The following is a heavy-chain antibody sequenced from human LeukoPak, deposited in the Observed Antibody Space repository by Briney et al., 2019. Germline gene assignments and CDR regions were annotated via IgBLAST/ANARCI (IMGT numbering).Heavy chain of an antibody. D-gene: IGHD6-19*01. CDR1: GFTFSSYW. J-gene: IGHJ6*03. CDR2: IKQDGSEK. V-gene: IGHV3-7*01. CDR3: ARDISSGWYEYYYYYYMDV. Sequence: GGSLRLSCTASGFTFSSYWMSWVRQAPGKGQEWVANIKQDGSEKYYVDSVKGRFTISRDNAKNSLYLQMNSLRAEDTAVYYCARDISSGWYEYYYYYYMDVWGKGTTVTVSS.